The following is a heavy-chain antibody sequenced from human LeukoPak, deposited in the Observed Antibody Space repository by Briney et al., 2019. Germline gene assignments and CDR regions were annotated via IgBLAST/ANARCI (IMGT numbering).Heavy chain of an antibody. CDR2: IYHSGST. CDR1: GYSISSGYY. J-gene: IGHJ4*02. V-gene: IGHV4-38-2*01. D-gene: IGHD3-22*01. Sequence: SETLSLTCAVSGYSISSGYYWGWIRQPPGKGLEWIGSIYHSGSTYYNPSLKSRVTISVDTSNNQFSLKLSSVTAADTAVYYCARGYYDSSGYYWNYFDYGGQGPLVTVSS. CDR3: ARGYYDSSGYYWNYFDY.